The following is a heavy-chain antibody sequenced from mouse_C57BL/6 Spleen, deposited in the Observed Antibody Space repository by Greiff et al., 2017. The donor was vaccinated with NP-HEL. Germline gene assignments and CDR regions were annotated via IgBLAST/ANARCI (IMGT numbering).Heavy chain of an antibody. Sequence: QVHVKQSGAELARPGASVKMSCKASGYTFTSYTMHWVKQRPGQGLEWIGYINPSSGYTKYNQKFKDKATLTADKSSSTAYMQLSSLTSEDSAVYYCARDLYYGGFDYWGQGTTLTVSS. CDR3: ARDLYYGGFDY. CDR2: INPSSGYT. CDR1: GYTFTSYT. D-gene: IGHD1-1*01. J-gene: IGHJ2*01. V-gene: IGHV1-4*01.